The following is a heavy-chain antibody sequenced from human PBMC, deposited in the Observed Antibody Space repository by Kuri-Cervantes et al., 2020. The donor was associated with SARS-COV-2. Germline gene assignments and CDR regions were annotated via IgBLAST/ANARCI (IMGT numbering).Heavy chain of an antibody. CDR3: ARIGPGLYFDY. V-gene: IGHV3-7*01. CDR1: GFTFSSYE. J-gene: IGHJ4*02. Sequence: GGSLRLSCAASGFTFSSYEMNWVRQAPGKGLEWVANIKQDGSEKYYVDSVKGRFTISRDNAKNSLYLQMNSLRAEDTAVYYCARIGPGLYFDYWGQGTLVTVSS. CDR2: IKQDGSEK.